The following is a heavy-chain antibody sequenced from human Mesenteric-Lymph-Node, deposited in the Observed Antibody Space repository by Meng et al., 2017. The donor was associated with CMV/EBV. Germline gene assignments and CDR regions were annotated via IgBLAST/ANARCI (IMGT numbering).Heavy chain of an antibody. CDR1: GYTFTSYG. V-gene: IGHV1-69*04. J-gene: IGHJ3*02. CDR3: ARQKGKLELRQNGAFDI. D-gene: IGHD1-7*01. Sequence: SVKVSCKASGYTFTSYGISWVRQAPGQGLEWMGRIIPILGIANYAQKFQGRVTITADKSTSTAYMELSSLRSDDTAVYYCARQKGKLELRQNGAFDIWGQGTMVTVSS. CDR2: IIPILGIA.